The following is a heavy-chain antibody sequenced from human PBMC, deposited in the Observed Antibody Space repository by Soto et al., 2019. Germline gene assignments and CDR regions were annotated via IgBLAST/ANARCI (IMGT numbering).Heavy chain of an antibody. CDR2: ISAYNGNT. CDR3: AGGPASNYATYYYSYGMDV. J-gene: IGHJ6*02. Sequence: QVQLVQSGAEVKKPGATVKVSCKASGYTFTSYGISWVRQAPGQGLEWMGWISAYNGNTNYAQKLQGRVTMTTDTSTSTAYMELRSLRSDVTAVYYCAGGPASNYATYYYSYGMDVWGQGTTVTVSS. D-gene: IGHD4-4*01. V-gene: IGHV1-18*01. CDR1: GYTFTSYG.